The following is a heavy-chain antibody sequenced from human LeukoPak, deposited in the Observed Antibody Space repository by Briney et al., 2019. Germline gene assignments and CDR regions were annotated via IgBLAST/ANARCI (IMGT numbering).Heavy chain of an antibody. D-gene: IGHD6-19*01. CDR3: ARHASNSVAGTVFDY. Sequence: PSETLCLTCTVSGGSISSSSYYWGWIRQPPGKGLEWIGSIYYSGSTYYNPSLKSRVTISVDTSKNQFSLKLSSVTAADTAVYYCARHASNSVAGTVFDYWGQGTLVTVSS. CDR1: GGSISSSSYY. J-gene: IGHJ4*02. CDR2: IYYSGST. V-gene: IGHV4-39*01.